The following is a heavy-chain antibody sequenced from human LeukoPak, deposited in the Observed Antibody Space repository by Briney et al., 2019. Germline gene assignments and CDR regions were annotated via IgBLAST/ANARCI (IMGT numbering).Heavy chain of an antibody. D-gene: IGHD5-12*01. J-gene: IGHJ4*02. CDR2: FSYDGSTQ. CDR1: GFTFSTYA. Sequence: GRSLRLSCAGSGFTFSTYAVHGVRQAPGGGLEWVALFSYDGSTQRYADSVKGRFTISRDNSKNSLYLQMNSLRTEDTAVYYCAKAKDGFCGYDYLFDYWGQGTLVTVSS. CDR3: AKAKDGFCGYDYLFDY. V-gene: IGHV3-30-3*01.